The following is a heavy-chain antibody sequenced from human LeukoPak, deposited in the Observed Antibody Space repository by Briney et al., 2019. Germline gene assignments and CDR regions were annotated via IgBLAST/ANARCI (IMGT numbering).Heavy chain of an antibody. CDR3: AKFEFGF. V-gene: IGHV3-64*01. CDR1: GFTFSSYA. D-gene: IGHD3-16*01. J-gene: IGHJ4*02. CDR2: ISSNGGST. Sequence: PGGSLRLSCAASGFTFSSYAMHWVRQAPGKGLEYVSAISSNGGSTYYANSVKGRFTISRDNSKNTLYLQMNSLRDEDTAVYYCAKFEFGFWGQGTLVTVSS.